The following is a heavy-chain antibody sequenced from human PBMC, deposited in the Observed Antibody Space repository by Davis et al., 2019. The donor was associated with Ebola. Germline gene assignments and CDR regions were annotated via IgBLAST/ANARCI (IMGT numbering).Heavy chain of an antibody. CDR3: TTVGAY. Sequence: GGSLRLSCAASGFTLSNAWMNWVRQVPGTGLEWVGRLYSNIDGGAIEYAAPVRGRFTISRDDSGNTLFLQMANLKTADSGVYYCTTVGAYWGLGTLVTVSS. V-gene: IGHV3-15*07. J-gene: IGHJ4*02. D-gene: IGHD3-16*01. CDR1: GFTLSNAW. CDR2: LYSNIDGGAI.